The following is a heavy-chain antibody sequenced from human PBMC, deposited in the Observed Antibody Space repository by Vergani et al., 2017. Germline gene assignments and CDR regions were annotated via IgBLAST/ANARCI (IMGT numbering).Heavy chain of an antibody. CDR2: FYTGGGT. V-gene: IGHV4-61*02. Sequence: QVQLQESGPGLVRPSQTLSLTCTVSGGSISSGSYYWGWFRQPAGKGLECIGRFYTGGGTSYNPSLKSRVTISVDTSKNQFSLQLSSVTAAYTAVYYCAREPLYSTTWPFLLLDMDVWGQGTTVTVSS. CDR3: AREPLYSTTWPFLLLDMDV. D-gene: IGHD6-13*01. J-gene: IGHJ6*02. CDR1: GGSISSGSYY.